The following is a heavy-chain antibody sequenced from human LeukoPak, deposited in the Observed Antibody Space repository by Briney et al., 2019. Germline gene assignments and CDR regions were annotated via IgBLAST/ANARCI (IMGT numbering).Heavy chain of an antibody. CDR2: ISGSGST. CDR1: GFTFSSYW. Sequence: GGSLRLSCAASGFTFSSYWMNWARQAPGKGLEWVSVISGSGSTYYADSVRGRFTVSRDNSKHTMSLQMNTLRAEDTAVYYCARGITAFGVPGATYYFDYWGQGTLVTVSS. CDR3: ARGITAFGVPGATYYFDY. V-gene: IGHV3-23*01. D-gene: IGHD3-3*01. J-gene: IGHJ4*02.